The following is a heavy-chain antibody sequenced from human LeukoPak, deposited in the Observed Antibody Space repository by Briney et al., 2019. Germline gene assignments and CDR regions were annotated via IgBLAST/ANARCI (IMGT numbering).Heavy chain of an antibody. CDR2: IYYSGST. D-gene: IGHD1-1*01. CDR1: GGSISSSSYY. Sequence: SETLSLTCTVSGGSISSSSYYWGWIRQPPGKGLEWIGNIYYSGSTYYNPSLKSRVTISVDTSKNQFSLKLSSVTAADTAVYYCATGEGMSAFDIWGQGTMVTVSS. V-gene: IGHV4-39*07. J-gene: IGHJ3*02. CDR3: ATGEGMSAFDI.